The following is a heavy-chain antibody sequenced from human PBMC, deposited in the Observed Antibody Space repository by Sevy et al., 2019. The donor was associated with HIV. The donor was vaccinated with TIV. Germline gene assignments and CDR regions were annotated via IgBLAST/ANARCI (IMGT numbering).Heavy chain of an antibody. D-gene: IGHD6-6*01. V-gene: IGHV4-61*01. J-gene: IGHJ4*02. CDR3: ARDQAESSSTGGLDS. CDR2: IYYSEST. CDR1: GASVSSGSFF. Sequence: SETLSLTCSVSGASVSSGSFFWTWIRQAPGKGLEWIGYIYYSESTNYNPSLKSRVTFSVDTSKNQFSLKLRSVTAADTAVYYCARDQAESSSTGGLDSWGPGALVTVSS.